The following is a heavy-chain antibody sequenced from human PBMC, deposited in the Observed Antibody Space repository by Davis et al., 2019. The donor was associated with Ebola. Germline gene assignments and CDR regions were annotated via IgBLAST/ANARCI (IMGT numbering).Heavy chain of an antibody. CDR1: GFTSSSYA. D-gene: IGHD3-3*01. Sequence: GESLKISCAASGFTSSSYAMSWVRQAPGKGLEWVSIISGSGDNTYYADSVRGRFTISRDNSKTTMYLQMNSLRAEDTAVYYCARGVNDFWSGSDNWFDPWGQGTLVTVSS. J-gene: IGHJ5*02. CDR3: ARGVNDFWSGSDNWFDP. V-gene: IGHV3-23*01. CDR2: ISGSGDNT.